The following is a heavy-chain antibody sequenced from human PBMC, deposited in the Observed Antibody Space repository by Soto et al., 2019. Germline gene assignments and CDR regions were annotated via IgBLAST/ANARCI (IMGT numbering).Heavy chain of an antibody. D-gene: IGHD3-22*01. Sequence: SETLSLTCAVSGGSISSSNWWSWVRQPPGKGLEWIGEIYHSGSTNYNPSLKSRVTISVDTSKNQFSLKLSSVTAADTAVYYCARYEYYYDSSGHLPISWGQGTMVTVSS. V-gene: IGHV4-4*02. CDR1: GGSISSSNW. J-gene: IGHJ3*01. CDR2: IYHSGST. CDR3: ARYEYYYDSSGHLPIS.